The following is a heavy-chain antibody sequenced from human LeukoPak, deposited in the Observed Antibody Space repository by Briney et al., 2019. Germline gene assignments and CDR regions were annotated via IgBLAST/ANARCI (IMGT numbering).Heavy chain of an antibody. D-gene: IGHD3-22*01. Sequence: PWASVTVSCKASGYTFTNYYIHWVRQAPGQGLEWMGWINTNTGNPTYAQGFTGRFVFSLDTSVSTAYLQISSLKAEDTAVYYCARVRYFDSSGYYYYFDYWGQGTLVTVSS. CDR3: ARVRYFDSSGYYYYFDY. J-gene: IGHJ4*02. CDR1: GYTFTNYY. CDR2: INTNTGNP. V-gene: IGHV7-4-1*02.